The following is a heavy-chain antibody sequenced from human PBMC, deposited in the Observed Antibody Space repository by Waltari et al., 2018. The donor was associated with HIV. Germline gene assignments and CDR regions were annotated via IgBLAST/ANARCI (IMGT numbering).Heavy chain of an antibody. J-gene: IGHJ4*02. Sequence: QVQLEPSGADLLKPSQTLSATCAVYGGTFSGYFWSWIRQRPGKGLEWIGEIYHSGSTTYNPSLKSRLCMAVDPSKSLCSQKLKSVPAADTAVYYCARSNLGEGLFTPFDSWGQGT. CDR1: GGTFSGYF. D-gene: IGHD7-27*01. CDR2: IYHSGST. V-gene: IGHV4-34*01. CDR3: ARSNLGEGLFTPFDS.